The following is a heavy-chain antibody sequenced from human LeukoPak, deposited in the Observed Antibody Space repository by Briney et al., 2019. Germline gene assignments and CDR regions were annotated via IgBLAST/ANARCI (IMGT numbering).Heavy chain of an antibody. CDR3: ARRRIAVAGTNFDY. CDR2: ISSSGSTI. D-gene: IGHD6-19*01. Sequence: PGGSLTLSCAASGFTFSDYYMSWIRHAPGKGLELVSYISSSGSTIYYADSVKGRFTISRDNAKNSMYLQMNSLRAEDTAVYYCARRRIAVAGTNFDYWGQGTLVTVSS. J-gene: IGHJ4*02. V-gene: IGHV3-11*04. CDR1: GFTFSDYY.